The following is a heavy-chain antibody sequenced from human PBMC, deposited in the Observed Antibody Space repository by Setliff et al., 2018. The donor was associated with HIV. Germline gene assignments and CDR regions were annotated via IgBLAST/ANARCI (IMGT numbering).Heavy chain of an antibody. J-gene: IGHJ4*02. CDR1: GYTFTDYF. D-gene: IGHD1-1*01. CDR2: ISPDNGNR. Sequence: ASVKVSCKSSGYTFTDYFMHWVRQAPGQGLEWMGWISPDNGNRRILRRFQGRVTMTRDTSINTAYMELSGVRSDDTAVYFCARQLSNSLDYWGQGTLVTVSS. V-gene: IGHV1-2*02. CDR3: ARQLSNSLDY.